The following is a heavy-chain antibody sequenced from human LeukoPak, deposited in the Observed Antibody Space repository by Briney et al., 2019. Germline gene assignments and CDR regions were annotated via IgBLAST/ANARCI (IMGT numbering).Heavy chain of an antibody. CDR3: ARDKDDYYDSSGYSNGEYFDF. D-gene: IGHD3-22*01. CDR2: ISAYNGNT. V-gene: IGHV1-18*01. Sequence: ASVKVSCKASGYTFTSYGISWVRQAPGQGLEWMGWISAYNGNTNHAQKLQGRVTMTTDTSTSTAYMELRSLRSDDTAVYYCARDKDDYYDSSGYSNGEYFDFWGQGTLVTVSS. CDR1: GYTFTSYG. J-gene: IGHJ4*02.